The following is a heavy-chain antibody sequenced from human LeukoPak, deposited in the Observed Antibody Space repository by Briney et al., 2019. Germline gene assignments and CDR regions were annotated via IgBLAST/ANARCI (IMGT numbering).Heavy chain of an antibody. CDR2: ISAYNGNT. V-gene: IGHV1-18*01. Sequence: GASVKVSCKASGGTFTSYGISWVRQAPGQGLEWMGWISAYNGNTNYAQKLQDRVTMTTDTSTSTGYMELRSLTSDDTAVYYCARSRGGYSYGYGEDWGQGTLVTVSS. CDR1: GGTFTSYG. D-gene: IGHD5-18*01. J-gene: IGHJ4*02. CDR3: ARSRGGYSYGYGED.